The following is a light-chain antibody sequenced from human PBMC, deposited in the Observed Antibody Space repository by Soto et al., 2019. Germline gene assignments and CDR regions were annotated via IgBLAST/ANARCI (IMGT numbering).Light chain of an antibody. CDR2: GAS. CDR1: QSVRSTY. V-gene: IGKV3-20*01. J-gene: IGKJ5*01. Sequence: EIALAQSPGILSLSPGERATLSCRASQSVRSTYLAWYQQKPGQAPRLLIHGASSRATGIPDRFSGSGSGTDFTLTISRLEPEDFAVYYCQYYSSSLSITFGQGTRLEIK. CDR3: QYYSSSLSIT.